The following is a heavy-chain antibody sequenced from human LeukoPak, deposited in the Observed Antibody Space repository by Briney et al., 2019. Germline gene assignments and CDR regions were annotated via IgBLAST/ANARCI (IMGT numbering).Heavy chain of an antibody. CDR2: FSGSGGST. CDR1: GFTFSSYA. D-gene: IGHD2-15*01. J-gene: IGHJ4*02. CDR3: ANLAPYCSGGSCPY. Sequence: GGSLRLSCAASGFTFSSYAMSWVRQAPGKGLQWVSTFSGSGGSTYYADSVKGRFTISRDNSKNTLYLQMNSLRADDTALYYCANLAPYCSGGSCPYWGQGTLVTVSS. V-gene: IGHV3-23*01.